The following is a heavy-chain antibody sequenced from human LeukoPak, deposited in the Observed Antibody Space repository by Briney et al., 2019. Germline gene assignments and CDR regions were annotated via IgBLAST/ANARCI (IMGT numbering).Heavy chain of an antibody. Sequence: PGGSLRLSCAASGFTFSSYAMHWVRQAPGKGLEWVAVISYDRSNKYCADSVKGRFTISRDNSKNTLYLQMNSLRAEDTAVYYCARDRRGDIVVVVAADYWGQGTLVTVSS. D-gene: IGHD2-15*01. CDR1: GFTFSSYA. CDR3: ARDRRGDIVVVVAADY. V-gene: IGHV3-30*04. J-gene: IGHJ4*02. CDR2: ISYDRSNK.